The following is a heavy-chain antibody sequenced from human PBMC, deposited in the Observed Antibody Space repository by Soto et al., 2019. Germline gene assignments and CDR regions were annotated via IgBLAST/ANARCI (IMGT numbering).Heavy chain of an antibody. J-gene: IGHJ6*02. D-gene: IGHD1-26*01. CDR2: INHSGST. V-gene: IGHV4-34*01. Sequence: SETLSLTCAVYGGSFSGYYWSWIRQPPGKGLEWIGEINHSGSTNYNPSLKSRVTISVDTSKNQFSLKLSSVTAADTAVYYCGRRWANYYYYGMDVWGQGTTVTVSS. CDR3: GRRWANYYYYGMDV. CDR1: GGSFSGYY.